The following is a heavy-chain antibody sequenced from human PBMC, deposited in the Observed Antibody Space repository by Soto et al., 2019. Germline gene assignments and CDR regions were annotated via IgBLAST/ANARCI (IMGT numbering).Heavy chain of an antibody. CDR1: GFTFSSYA. CDR2: ISGSGGST. J-gene: IGHJ6*02. Sequence: EVQLLESGGGLVQPGGSLRLSCAASGFTFSSYAMSWVRQAPGKGLEWVSAISGSGGSTYYADSVKGRFTISRDNSKNTLYLQMNSLRAEDTAVYYCAKDNSPEVPAAPHLIYYYYYGMDVWGQGTTVTVSS. D-gene: IGHD2-2*01. V-gene: IGHV3-23*01. CDR3: AKDNSPEVPAAPHLIYYYYYGMDV.